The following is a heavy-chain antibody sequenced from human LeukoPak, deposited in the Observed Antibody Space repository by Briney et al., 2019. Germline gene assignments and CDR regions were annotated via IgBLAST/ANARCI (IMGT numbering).Heavy chain of an antibody. J-gene: IGHJ6*02. D-gene: IGHD3-3*01. CDR3: AKNPYYDPHIYGMDV. V-gene: IGHV4-4*07. CDR1: GGPISSYY. CDR2: VYTSGST. Sequence: SSETLSLTCTVSGGPISSYYWSWIRQPAGKGLEWIGRVYTSGSTNYNPSLRSRVTMSVDMPKNQVSLKLSSVTAADTAVYYCAKNPYYDPHIYGMDVWGQGTTVTVSS.